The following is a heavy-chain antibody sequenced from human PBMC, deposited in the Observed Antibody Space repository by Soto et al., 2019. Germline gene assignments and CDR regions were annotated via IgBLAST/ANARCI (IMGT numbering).Heavy chain of an antibody. CDR3: ARGFTMVRGVIITLFDY. J-gene: IGHJ4*02. D-gene: IGHD3-10*01. Sequence: PSETLSLTCAVYGGSFSGYYWSWIRQPPGKGLEWIGEINHSGSTNYNPSLKSRVTISVDTSKNQFSLKLSSVTAADTAVYYCARGFTMVRGVIITLFDYWGQGTLVTVSS. V-gene: IGHV4-34*01. CDR1: GGSFSGYY. CDR2: INHSGST.